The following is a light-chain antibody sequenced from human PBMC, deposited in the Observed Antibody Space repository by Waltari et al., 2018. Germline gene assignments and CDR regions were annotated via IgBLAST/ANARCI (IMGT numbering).Light chain of an antibody. J-gene: IGKJ3*01. CDR3: QQYKKWPLFT. Sequence: DIVITQFPAALSVSPGERVVLSCRAGESVSRNLACSKQKPGQSPRLLIYGASTRATGIPARFSGSGSVTEFSLTISSLQSEDFAIYYCQQYKKWPLFTFGPGTKVD. V-gene: IGKV3D-15*01. CDR1: ESVSRN. CDR2: GAS.